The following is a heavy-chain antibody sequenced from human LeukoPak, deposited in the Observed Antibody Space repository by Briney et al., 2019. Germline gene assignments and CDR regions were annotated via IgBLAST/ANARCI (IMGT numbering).Heavy chain of an antibody. CDR3: ATANPGTASPSFDF. D-gene: IGHD1-1*01. Sequence: GGSLRLSCAGSAFTFTMYSMNWVRQAPGKGLKWLFYISRSSNTIYHADSVKGRFTVSRDNAKGSLYLQMNSLRREDTAVYYCATANPGTASPSFDFWGQGTLVTVSS. J-gene: IGHJ4*02. CDR1: AFTFTMYS. CDR2: ISRSSNTI. V-gene: IGHV3-48*01.